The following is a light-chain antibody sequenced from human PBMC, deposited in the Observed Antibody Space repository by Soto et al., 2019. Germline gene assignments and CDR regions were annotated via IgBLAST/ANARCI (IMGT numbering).Light chain of an antibody. J-gene: IGKJ2*01. CDR2: KTS. CDR1: QSVSSL. V-gene: IGKV1-5*03. Sequence: DIQMTQSPSILSASLGDRVTITCLASQSVSSLFSWYQQKPGKAPKLLIYKTSSLESGVPSRFSGNGYGTVFALTITSLQPDDFASYHCLHFTSYPYTFGQGTKLAIK. CDR3: LHFTSYPYT.